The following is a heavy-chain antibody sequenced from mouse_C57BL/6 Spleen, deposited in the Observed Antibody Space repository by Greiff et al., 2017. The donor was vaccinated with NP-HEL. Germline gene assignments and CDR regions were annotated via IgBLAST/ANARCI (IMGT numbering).Heavy chain of an antibody. V-gene: IGHV5-9-1*02. CDR2: ISSGGDYI. CDR3: TRDSGGLHFDY. CDR1: GFTFSSYA. Sequence: EVKLVESGEGLVKPGGSLKLSCAASGFTFSSYAMSWVRQTPEKRLEWVAYISSGGDYIYYADTVKGRFTISRDNARNTLYLQMSSLKSEDTAMYYCTRDSGGLHFDYWGQGTTLTVSS. J-gene: IGHJ2*01. D-gene: IGHD2-13*01.